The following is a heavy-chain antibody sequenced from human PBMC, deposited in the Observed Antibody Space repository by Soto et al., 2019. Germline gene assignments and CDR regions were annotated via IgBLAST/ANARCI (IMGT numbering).Heavy chain of an antibody. D-gene: IGHD4-4*01. CDR2: ISYDGSNR. CDR1: GFTFSRYG. V-gene: IGHV3-30*18. CDR3: AKRAPSNFYHPGIDV. J-gene: IGHJ6*02. Sequence: PGGSLRLSCAASGFTFSRYGMHWVRQAPGKGLQWVSVISYDGSNRDYADSVKGRLTISRDNSKNTVFLQMNSLRVDDTGVYYWAKRAPSNFYHPGIDVWGQGTTFTASS.